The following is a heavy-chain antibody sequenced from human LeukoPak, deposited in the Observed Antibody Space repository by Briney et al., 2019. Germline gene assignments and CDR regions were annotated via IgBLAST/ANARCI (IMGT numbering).Heavy chain of an antibody. D-gene: IGHD1-1*01. CDR3: ARERPTTTAFDY. CDR2: ISGSSSNI. Sequence: GGSLRLSCAASGFTFSTYSMIWVHQAPGKGLEWVSYISGSSSNIYYPDSVKGRFTISRDNAKNSLFLQMNSLRAEDTAVYYCARERPTTTAFDYWGQGTLVTVSS. J-gene: IGHJ4*02. V-gene: IGHV3-21*01. CDR1: GFTFSTYS.